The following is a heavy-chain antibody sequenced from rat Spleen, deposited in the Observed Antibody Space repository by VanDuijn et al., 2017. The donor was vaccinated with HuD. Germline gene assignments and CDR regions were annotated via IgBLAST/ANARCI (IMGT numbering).Heavy chain of an antibody. D-gene: IGHD1-2*01. CDR2: ISPSGGNT. V-gene: IGHV5-19*01. CDR3: ATHGTMAARSGYYFDY. J-gene: IGHJ2*01. Sequence: EVQLVESGGGLVQPGRSLKLSCAASGFTLSNYGMHWIRQAPTKGLEWVASISPSGGNTYYRDSVKGRFTISRDNAKSTLYLQMDSLRSEDTATYFCATHGTMAARSGYYFDYWGQGVMVTVSS. CDR1: GFTLSNYG.